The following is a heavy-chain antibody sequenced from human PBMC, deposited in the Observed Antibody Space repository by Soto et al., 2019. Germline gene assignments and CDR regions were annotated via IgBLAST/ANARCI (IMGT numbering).Heavy chain of an antibody. D-gene: IGHD3-22*01. J-gene: IGHJ3*02. V-gene: IGHV4-39*01. CDR2: IYYSGST. Sequence: SETLSLTCTVSGGSISSSSYYWGWIRQPPGKGLEWIGSIYYSGSTYYNPSLKSRVTISVDTSKNQFSLKLSSVTAADTAVYYCARPSYYDSSGYYPGDAFDIWGQGTMVT. CDR1: GGSISSSSYY. CDR3: ARPSYYDSSGYYPGDAFDI.